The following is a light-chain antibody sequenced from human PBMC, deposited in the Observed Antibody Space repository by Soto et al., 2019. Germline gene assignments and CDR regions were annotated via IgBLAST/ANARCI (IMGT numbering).Light chain of an antibody. CDR3: QHYNSYSEA. CDR2: DAS. CDR1: QSVSRY. J-gene: IGKJ1*01. Sequence: EIVLTQSPATLSLSPGERATLSCRASQSVSRYLAWYQHKVGQAPRLLIYDASSRATGIPARFSGSGSGTDFTLTISSLQPDDFATYYCQHYNSYSEAFGQGTKVDI. V-gene: IGKV3-11*01.